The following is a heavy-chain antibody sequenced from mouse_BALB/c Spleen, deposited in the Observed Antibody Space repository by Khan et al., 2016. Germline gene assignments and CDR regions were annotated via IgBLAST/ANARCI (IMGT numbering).Heavy chain of an antibody. CDR2: INSNGGST. Sequence: EVELVESGGGLVQPGGSLKLSCAASGFTFSSYGMSWVRQTPDKRLELVATINSNGGSTYYPDSVKGRFTISRDNAKNTLFLQMSSLKSEDTAMYYCAREGIYAGYAMDYWGQGTSVTVSS. J-gene: IGHJ4*01. CDR3: AREGIYAGYAMDY. D-gene: IGHD1-1*01. CDR1: GFTFSSYG. V-gene: IGHV5-6-3*01.